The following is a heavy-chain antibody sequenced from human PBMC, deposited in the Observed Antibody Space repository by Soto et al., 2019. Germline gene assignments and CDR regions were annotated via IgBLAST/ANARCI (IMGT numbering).Heavy chain of an antibody. V-gene: IGHV4-34*01. CDR2: INHSGST. D-gene: IGHD2-2*01. CDR1: GGSFSGYY. Sequence: LSLTCAVYGGSFSGYYWSWIRQPPGKGLEWIGEINHSGSTNYNPSLKSRVTISVDTSKNQFSLKLSSVTAADTAVCYCAREAVVPAAFDYWGQGTLVTVSS. J-gene: IGHJ4*02. CDR3: AREAVVPAAFDY.